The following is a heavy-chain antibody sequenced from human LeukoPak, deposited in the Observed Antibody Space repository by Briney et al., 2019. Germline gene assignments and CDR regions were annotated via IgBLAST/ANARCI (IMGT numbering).Heavy chain of an antibody. D-gene: IGHD3-3*01. V-gene: IGHV3-30-3*01. J-gene: IGHJ4*02. CDR1: GFTFSSYA. CDR2: ISYDGSNK. Sequence: GGSLRLSCAASGFTFSSYAMHWVRQAPGKGLEWVAVISYDGSNKYYADSVKGRFTISRDNSKNTLYLQMNSLRAEDTAVYYCARDASQYYDFWSGYCNYWDQGTLVTVSS. CDR3: ARDASQYYDFWSGYCNY.